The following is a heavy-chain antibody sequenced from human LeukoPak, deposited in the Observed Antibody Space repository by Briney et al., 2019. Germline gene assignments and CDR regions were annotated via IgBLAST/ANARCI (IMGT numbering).Heavy chain of an antibody. Sequence: PGGSLRLSCAASGFTFSNYAMNWVRQAPGKGLEWVSYISSSGRTFYYADSVKGRFTISRDNGKNSLYLQMNSLRVEDTAVYYCARDSRGSSWFFDYWGQGALVTVSS. CDR1: GFTFSNYA. D-gene: IGHD6-13*01. J-gene: IGHJ4*02. V-gene: IGHV3-48*01. CDR3: ARDSRGSSWFFDY. CDR2: ISSSGRTF.